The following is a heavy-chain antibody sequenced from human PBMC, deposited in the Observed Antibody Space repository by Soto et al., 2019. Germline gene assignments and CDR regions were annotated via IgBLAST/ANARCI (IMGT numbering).Heavy chain of an antibody. Sequence: SETLSLTCIVSGSSISPYYWTWIRQPPGKGLEWLGSIYHSGSTYYNPSLKSRVTISVDTSKNQFSLKLSSVTAADTAVYYCATTTVTHIDYWGQGTLVTVSS. CDR1: GSSISPYY. CDR3: ATTTVTHIDY. D-gene: IGHD4-17*01. V-gene: IGHV4-59*04. CDR2: IYHSGST. J-gene: IGHJ4*02.